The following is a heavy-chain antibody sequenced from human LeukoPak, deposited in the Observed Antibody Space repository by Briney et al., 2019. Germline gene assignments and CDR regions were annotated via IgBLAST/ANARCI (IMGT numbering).Heavy chain of an antibody. CDR2: IRYDGSNK. CDR1: GFTFSNYG. CDR3: AKDESSGPEY. V-gene: IGHV3-30*02. D-gene: IGHD3-22*01. J-gene: IGHJ4*02. Sequence: GGSLRLSCAASGFTFSNYGMHWVRQAPGKGLEWVAFIRYDGSNKDYVDSVKGRFTISRDNSKNTLYLQMNSLKAEDTAVYYCAKDESSGPEYWGQGTLVTVSS.